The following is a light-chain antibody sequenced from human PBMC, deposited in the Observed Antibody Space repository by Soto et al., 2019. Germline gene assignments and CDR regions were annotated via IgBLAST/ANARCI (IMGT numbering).Light chain of an antibody. J-gene: IGKJ3*01. V-gene: IGKV1-39*01. Sequence: DIQVTQSPSSVSASVGDRVTITCRASQSISSYLNWYQQKPGKAPKFLIYAASSLQSGVPSRFSGSGSGTDFTLTISSLQPEDFATYYCQQSYNTPLTFGPGTKVDIK. CDR2: AAS. CDR3: QQSYNTPLT. CDR1: QSISSY.